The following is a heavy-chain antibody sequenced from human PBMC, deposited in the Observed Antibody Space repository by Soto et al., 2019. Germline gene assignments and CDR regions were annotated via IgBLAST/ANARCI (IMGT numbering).Heavy chain of an antibody. Sequence: QVQLVESGGGVVQPGRSLRLSCAASGFTFFSYGMHWVRQAPGKGLEWVALISYDGNNKYYGDSVKGRFTISRDNSKNTLYLQMTSLMADDAAVDYGAEDFWRYHGSGKYVVNGIDVWGQGTTVTVSS. D-gene: IGHD3-10*01. CDR2: ISYDGNNK. J-gene: IGHJ6*02. V-gene: IGHV3-30*18. CDR3: AEDFWRYHGSGKYVVNGIDV. CDR1: GFTFFSYG.